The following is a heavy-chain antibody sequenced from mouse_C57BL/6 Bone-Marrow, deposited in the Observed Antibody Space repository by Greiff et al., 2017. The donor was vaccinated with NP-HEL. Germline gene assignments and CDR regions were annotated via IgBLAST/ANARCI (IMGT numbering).Heavy chain of an antibody. CDR1: GFNIKDDY. J-gene: IGHJ2*01. Sequence: EVQLQQSGAELVRPGASVKLSCTASGFNIKDDYMHWVKQRPEQGLEWIGWIDPENGDTEYASKFQGKATITADTSSNTAYLQLSSLTSEDPAVYYCTTDGSSYPSFDYWGQGTTLTVSS. V-gene: IGHV14-4*01. CDR3: TTDGSSYPSFDY. CDR2: IDPENGDT. D-gene: IGHD1-1*01.